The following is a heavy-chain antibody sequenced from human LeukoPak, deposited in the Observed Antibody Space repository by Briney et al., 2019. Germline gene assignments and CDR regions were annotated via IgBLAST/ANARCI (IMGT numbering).Heavy chain of an antibody. CDR3: ASRNQYYYDSSGIGGFDY. J-gene: IGHJ4*02. D-gene: IGHD3-22*01. Sequence: SVKVSCKASGGTFSSYTISWVRQAPGQGLEWMGRIIPILSVANYAQKFQGRVTITADKSTSAAYMELSSLRSEDTAVYYCASRNQYYYDSSGIGGFDYWSQGTLVTVSS. CDR1: GGTFSSYT. V-gene: IGHV1-69*02. CDR2: IIPILSVA.